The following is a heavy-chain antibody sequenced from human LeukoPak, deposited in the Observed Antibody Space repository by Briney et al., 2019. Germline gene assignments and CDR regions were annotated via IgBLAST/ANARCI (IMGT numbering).Heavy chain of an antibody. CDR3: TRPTPDYYDSSGYPF. J-gene: IGHJ4*02. V-gene: IGHV3-49*04. CDR1: GFTFGDYA. CDR2: IRSKAYGGTT. D-gene: IGHD3-22*01. Sequence: GSLRLSCTASGFTFGDYAMSWVRQAPGKGLEWVGFIRSKAYGGTTEYAASVKGRFTISRDDSKSIAYLQMNSLKTEDTAVYYCTRPTPDYYDSSGYPFWGQGTLVTVSS.